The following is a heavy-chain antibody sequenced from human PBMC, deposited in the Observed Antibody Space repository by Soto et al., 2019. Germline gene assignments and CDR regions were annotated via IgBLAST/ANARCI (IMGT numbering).Heavy chain of an antibody. V-gene: IGHV4-30-4*01. CDR3: ARFRLGYSYGQHDY. CDR2: IYYSGST. Sequence: SETLSLTCTVSGGSISSGDYYWSWIRQPPGKGLEWIGYIYYSGSTYYNPSLKSRVTISVDTSKNQFSLKLSSVTAADTAVYYCARFRLGYSYGQHDYWGQGTLVTVSS. D-gene: IGHD5-18*01. J-gene: IGHJ4*02. CDR1: GGSISSGDYY.